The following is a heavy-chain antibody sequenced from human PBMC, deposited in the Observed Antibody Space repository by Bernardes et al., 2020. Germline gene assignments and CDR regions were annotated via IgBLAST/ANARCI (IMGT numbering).Heavy chain of an antibody. CDR3: ARARNWKPKVGWFDP. Sequence: SETLSLTCAVYGGSFSGYYWSWIRQPPGKGLEWIGEINHSGSTNYNPSLKSRVTISVDTSKNQFSLKLNSVTAADTAVYYCARARNWKPKVGWFDPWGKGTLVTVSS. D-gene: IGHD1-1*01. CDR1: GGSFSGYY. CDR2: INHSGST. V-gene: IGHV4-34*01. J-gene: IGHJ5*02.